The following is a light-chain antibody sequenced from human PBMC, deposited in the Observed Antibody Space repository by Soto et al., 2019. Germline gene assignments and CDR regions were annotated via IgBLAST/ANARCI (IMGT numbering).Light chain of an antibody. CDR1: QSISSW. V-gene: IGKV1-5*03. CDR3: QQYNDDSPRT. J-gene: IGKJ1*01. Sequence: DIQMTQSPSTLSASVGDRVTLTCRASQSISSWLAWYQQKPGKAPKLLIYKASNLESGVPSRFSGSQSGTEFTLTISSLQPDDCATYFCQQYNDDSPRTFGQGTKVETK. CDR2: KAS.